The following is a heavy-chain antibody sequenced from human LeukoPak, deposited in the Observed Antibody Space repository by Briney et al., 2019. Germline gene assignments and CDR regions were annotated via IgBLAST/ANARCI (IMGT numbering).Heavy chain of an antibody. J-gene: IGHJ5*02. V-gene: IGHV2-5*01. D-gene: IGHD5-12*01. CDR3: ARSYSDYDYFNNWFDP. CDR1: GFSLRTSGVG. Sequence: SGPTLVNPTQTLTLTCTFSGFSLRTSGVGVGWIRQPPGKALEWLALIYWNDDKRYSPSLKSRLTISKDTSKNQVVLTMTNMDPVDTATYYCARSYSDYDYFNNWFDPWGQGTLVTVSS. CDR2: IYWNDDK.